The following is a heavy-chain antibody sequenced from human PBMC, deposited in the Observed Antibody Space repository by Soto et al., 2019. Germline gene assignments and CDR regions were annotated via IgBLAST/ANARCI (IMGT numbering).Heavy chain of an antibody. Sequence: QVQLVESGGGVVQPGRSLRLSCAASGFTFSSYGMNWVCQAPGKRLEWVAVISYDGSNKYYADSVKGRFTISRDNSKNTLYLQMNSLRAEDTAVYYCAKGYWNCYYGMDVWGQGTTVTVSS. J-gene: IGHJ6*02. D-gene: IGHD1-1*01. CDR1: GFTFSSYG. CDR2: ISYDGSNK. CDR3: AKGYWNCYYGMDV. V-gene: IGHV3-30*18.